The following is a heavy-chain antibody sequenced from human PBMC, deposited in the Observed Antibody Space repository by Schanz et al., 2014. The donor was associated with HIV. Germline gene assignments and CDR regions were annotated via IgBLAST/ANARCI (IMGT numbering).Heavy chain of an antibody. V-gene: IGHV1-2*02. J-gene: IGHJ4*02. CDR3: ARDPDPYRLSHSWPH. D-gene: IGHD6-13*01. CDR1: GYTFTGYS. Sequence: QVQLVQSGTEVAQPGASVKVSCKASGYTFTGYSMHWVRQAPGQGLEWMGWINPNSGGTNYAQKFQGRVTMTRDTSISTAYMELSRLRSDDTAVYYCARDPDPYRLSHSWPHWGQGTLVTVSS. CDR2: INPNSGGT.